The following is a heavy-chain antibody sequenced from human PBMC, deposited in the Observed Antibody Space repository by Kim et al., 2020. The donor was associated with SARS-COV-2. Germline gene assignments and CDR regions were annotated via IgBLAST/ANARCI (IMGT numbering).Heavy chain of an antibody. V-gene: IGHV5-10-1*01. Sequence: GESLKISCKGSGYSFTSYWISWVRQMPGKGLEWMGRIDPSDSYTNYSPSFQGHVTISADKSISTAYLQWSSLKASDTAMYYCARQAAAGGPPSHFDYWGQGTLVTVSS. J-gene: IGHJ4*02. CDR3: ARQAAAGGPPSHFDY. CDR2: IDPSDSYT. CDR1: GYSFTSYW. D-gene: IGHD6-13*01.